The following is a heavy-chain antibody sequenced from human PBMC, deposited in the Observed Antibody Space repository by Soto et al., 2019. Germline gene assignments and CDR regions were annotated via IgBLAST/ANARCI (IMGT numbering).Heavy chain of an antibody. V-gene: IGHV3-30*18. CDR1: GFTFSSYG. Sequence: QVQLVESGGGVVQPGRSLRLSCAASGFTFSSYGMHWVRQAPGKGLEWVAVISYDGSNKYYADSVKGRFTISRDNSKNTLYLQMNSLRAEDTAVYYCAKVQYQLLFVSYYGMDVWGQGTTVTVSS. J-gene: IGHJ6*02. CDR3: AKVQYQLLFVSYYGMDV. CDR2: ISYDGSNK. D-gene: IGHD2-2*01.